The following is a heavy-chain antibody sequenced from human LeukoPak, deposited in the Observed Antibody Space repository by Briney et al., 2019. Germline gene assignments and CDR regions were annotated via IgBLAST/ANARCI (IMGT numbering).Heavy chain of an antibody. D-gene: IGHD2-15*01. J-gene: IGHJ6*02. CDR2: IRSRANSYVT. CDR1: GFSFSGSA. V-gene: IGHV3-73*01. Sequence: GGSLRLSCAASGFSFSGSAMHWVRQASGKGLEWLGRIRSRANSYVTAYAASVEGRSTISRDDSKNTAYLQISNLKTEDTAVYYCCRHSDKYCSGAGCYVNNFYGLDVWGRGTTVTVSS. CDR3: CRHSDKYCSGAGCYVNNFYGLDV.